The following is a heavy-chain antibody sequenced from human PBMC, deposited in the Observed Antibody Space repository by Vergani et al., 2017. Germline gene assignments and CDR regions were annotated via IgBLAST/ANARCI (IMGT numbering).Heavy chain of an antibody. CDR2: IIPILGIA. Sequence: QVQLVQSGAEVKKPGSSVKVSCKASGGTFSSYAISWVRQAPGQGLEWMGRIIPILGIANYAQKFQGRVTITADKSTSTAYMELSSLRSEDTAVYYCARDGDVYGGKNWFDPWGQGTLVTVSS. V-gene: IGHV1-69*09. CDR1: GGTFSSYA. CDR3: ARDGDVYGGKNWFDP. J-gene: IGHJ5*02. D-gene: IGHD4-23*01.